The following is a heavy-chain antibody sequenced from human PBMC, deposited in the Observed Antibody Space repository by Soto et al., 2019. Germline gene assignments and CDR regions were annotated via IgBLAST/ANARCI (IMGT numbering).Heavy chain of an antibody. CDR2: ISHDDSPT. Sequence: QVQLVESGGGVVHPGTSLRLACAASGFTLGITGMHWVRQAPGRGLEWVAMISHDDSPTHYGDSVKGRFTISRDNSKNTLYLQMNGLKSDDTALYYCAKDLGSSGWFNWFASWGQGALVTVSS. CDR3: AKDLGSSGWFNWFAS. D-gene: IGHD6-19*01. J-gene: IGHJ5*01. V-gene: IGHV3-30*18. CDR1: GFTLGITG.